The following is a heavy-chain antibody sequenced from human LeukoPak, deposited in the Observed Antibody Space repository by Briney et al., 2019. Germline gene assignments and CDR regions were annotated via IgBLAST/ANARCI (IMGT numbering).Heavy chain of an antibody. Sequence: GSLSLSCAASGYTFTSYGMHWVRQAPGKGLEWVAVISYDGSNKYYADSVKGRFTISRDNSKNTLYLQMNSLRAEDTAVYYCVFEGRADAFDIWVQGTMVTVSS. V-gene: IGHV3-30*03. CDR2: ISYDGSNK. CDR3: VFEGRADAFDI. CDR1: GYTFTSYG. J-gene: IGHJ3*02. D-gene: IGHD3-10*01.